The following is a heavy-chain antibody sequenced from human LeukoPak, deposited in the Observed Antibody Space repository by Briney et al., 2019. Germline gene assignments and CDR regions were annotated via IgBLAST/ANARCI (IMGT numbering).Heavy chain of an antibody. J-gene: IGHJ4*02. D-gene: IGHD5-18*01. V-gene: IGHV4-59*01. CDR2: THHSGAT. Sequence: SETLSLTCSVSGVSITSNYWSWIRQPPGKGLEWLGYTHHSGATSYSPSLKSRSTMSLDTSNNQFSLNLSSVTAADTAVYYCARSSGHSYGDFDYWGQGNLVTVSS. CDR3: ARSSGHSYGDFDY. CDR1: GVSITSNY.